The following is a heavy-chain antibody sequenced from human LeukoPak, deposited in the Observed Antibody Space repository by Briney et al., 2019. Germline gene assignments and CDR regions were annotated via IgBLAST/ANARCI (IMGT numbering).Heavy chain of an antibody. CDR3: AVTGGIQLWPPPSSAFDI. V-gene: IGHV3-23*01. D-gene: IGHD5-18*01. CDR2: ISGSGGST. J-gene: IGHJ3*02. Sequence: GGSLRPSCAASGFTFSSYAMSWVRQAPGKGLEWVSAISGSGGSTYYADSVKGRFTISRDNSKNTLYLQMNSLRAEDTAVYYCAVTGGIQLWPPPSSAFDIWGQGTMVTVSS. CDR1: GFTFSSYA.